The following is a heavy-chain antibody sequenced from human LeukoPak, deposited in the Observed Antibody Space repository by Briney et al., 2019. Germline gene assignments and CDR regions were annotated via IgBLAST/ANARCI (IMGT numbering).Heavy chain of an antibody. CDR1: GFTFDDYA. Sequence: GRSLRLSCAASGFTFDDYAMHWVRRAPGKGLEWVSGISWNSGNIHYADSVKGRFTISRDNAKNSLYLQMNSLRAEDTAVYYCAKVLGITGTTGFDYWGQGTLVTISS. D-gene: IGHD1/OR15-1a*01. J-gene: IGHJ4*02. CDR2: ISWNSGNI. V-gene: IGHV3-9*01. CDR3: AKVLGITGTTGFDY.